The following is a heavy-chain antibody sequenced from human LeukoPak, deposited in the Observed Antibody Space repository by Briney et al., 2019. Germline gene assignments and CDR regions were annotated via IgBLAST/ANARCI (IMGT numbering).Heavy chain of an antibody. CDR2: IKQDGSER. Sequence: GGSLRLSCAASGFTYTKYWVSWFRQAPGQGLEWVASIKQDGSERYYVDSVKGRFTISRDNAKNSLFLQLSSLRVVDTAVYYCARGSMHVYHLYTDYWGQGTLLTVSS. CDR3: ARGSMHVYHLYTDY. J-gene: IGHJ4*02. D-gene: IGHD3-16*01. CDR1: GFTYTKYW. V-gene: IGHV3-7*01.